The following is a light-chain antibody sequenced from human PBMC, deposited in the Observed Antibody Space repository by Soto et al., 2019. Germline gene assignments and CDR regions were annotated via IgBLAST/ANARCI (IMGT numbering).Light chain of an antibody. CDR3: QQYGSSPVT. J-gene: IGKJ5*01. CDR2: GAS. V-gene: IGKV3-20*01. CDR1: QPVTKNY. Sequence: ETELTQSPSTLSLSPGDTATLSCRASQPVTKNYLAWYQQIRGQAPRLLIYGASSRASGIPDRVSGSGSGTDFTLTITRLEPEDFTVYFCQQYGSSPVTFGQGTRL.